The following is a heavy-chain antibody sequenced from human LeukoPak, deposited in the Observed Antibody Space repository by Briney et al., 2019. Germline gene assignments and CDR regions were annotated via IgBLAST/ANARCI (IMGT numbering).Heavy chain of an antibody. J-gene: IGHJ6*03. Sequence: SETLSLTCAVYGGSFSGYYWSWIRQPPGKGLEWIGEINHSGSTNYNPSLKSRVTISVDTSKNQFSLKLSSVTAADTAVYYCASTTRTYYYYYYMDVWGKGTTVTVSS. CDR2: INHSGST. D-gene: IGHD1-1*01. CDR1: GGSFSGYY. V-gene: IGHV4-34*01. CDR3: ASTTRTYYYYYYMDV.